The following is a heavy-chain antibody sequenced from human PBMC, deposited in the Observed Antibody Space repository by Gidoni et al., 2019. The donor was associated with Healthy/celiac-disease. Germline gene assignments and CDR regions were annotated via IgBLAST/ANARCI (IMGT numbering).Heavy chain of an antibody. CDR1: GYTFTGYY. J-gene: IGHJ3*01. Sequence: QVQLVPSGAEVKKPEASVKVSCKASGYTFTGYYMHWVRQAPGQGLEWMGWINPNRGGTNDAQKFQGRVTMTRDTSISTAYMELSRLRSDDTAVYYCARAIAVVLPGDSRGGWGQGTMVTVSS. V-gene: IGHV1-2*02. D-gene: IGHD2-15*01. CDR2: INPNRGGT. CDR3: ARAIAVVLPGDSRGG.